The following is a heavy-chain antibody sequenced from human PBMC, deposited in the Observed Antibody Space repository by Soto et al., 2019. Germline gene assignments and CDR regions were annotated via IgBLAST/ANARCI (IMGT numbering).Heavy chain of an antibody. CDR1: AGSLIGHY. J-gene: IGHJ4*02. V-gene: IGHV4-34*01. D-gene: IGHD3-22*01. Sequence: PSETLSLTCAVSAGSLIGHYWSWFRQAPGKGMAWIGAINRSGGTNYAPSLKSRLTISVDASKHHFSLQLNSVTAADTAVYSGARPPNIVATFFNFWGQASLVTV. CDR2: INRSGGT. CDR3: ARPPNIVATFFNF.